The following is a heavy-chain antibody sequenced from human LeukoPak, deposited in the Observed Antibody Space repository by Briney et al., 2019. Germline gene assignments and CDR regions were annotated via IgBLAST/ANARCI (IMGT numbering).Heavy chain of an antibody. J-gene: IGHJ4*02. CDR3: ARFSRAYLDY. Sequence: GGSLRLSCAASEFSVGSNYMTWVRQAPGKGLGWVSLIYSGGSTYYADSVKGRFTISRDNSKNTLYLQMNSLRAEDTAVYYCARFSRAYLDYWGQGTLVTVSS. D-gene: IGHD1-26*01. CDR2: IYSGGST. V-gene: IGHV3-66*01. CDR1: EFSVGSNY.